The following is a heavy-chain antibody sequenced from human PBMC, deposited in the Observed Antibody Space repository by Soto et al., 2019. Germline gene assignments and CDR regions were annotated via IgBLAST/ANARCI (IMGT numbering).Heavy chain of an antibody. CDR1: GFTFSSYG. CDR3: AKDLHYYGSGSPSSYYYGMDV. J-gene: IGHJ6*02. CDR2: ISYDGSNK. Sequence: PGGSLRLSCAASGFTFSSYGMHWVRQAPGKGLEWAAVISYDGSNKYYADSVKGRFTISRDNSKNTLYLQMNSLRAEDTAVYYCAKDLHYYGSGSPSSYYYGMDVWGQGTTVTVSS. V-gene: IGHV3-30*18. D-gene: IGHD3-10*01.